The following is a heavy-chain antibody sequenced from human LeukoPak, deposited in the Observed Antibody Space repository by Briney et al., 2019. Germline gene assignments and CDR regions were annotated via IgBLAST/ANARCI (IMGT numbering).Heavy chain of an antibody. J-gene: IGHJ6*02. CDR2: INGGNGNT. Sequence: ASVKVSCKASGYTFTSYYMHWVRQAPGQRLEWMGWINGGNGNTKYSQKFQGRVTITRDTSASTAYMELSSLRSEDTAVYYCARVDSNYYYYYGMDVWGQGTTVTVSS. CDR1: GYTFTSYY. V-gene: IGHV1-3*01. D-gene: IGHD3-22*01. CDR3: ARVDSNYYYYYGMDV.